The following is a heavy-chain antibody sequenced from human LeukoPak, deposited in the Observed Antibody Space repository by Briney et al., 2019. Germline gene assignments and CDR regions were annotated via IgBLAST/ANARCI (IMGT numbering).Heavy chain of an antibody. CDR2: IYYSGSA. J-gene: IGHJ5*02. Sequence: SETLSLTCIVSGGSISGYYWSWIRQPPGKGLEWIGFIYYSGSANYNPSLKSRVTMSADTSKNQFSLKLSSVTAADTAVYYCARVLYSSGWYEAWFDPWGQGTLVTVSS. V-gene: IGHV4-59*01. D-gene: IGHD6-19*01. CDR1: GGSISGYY. CDR3: ARVLYSSGWYEAWFDP.